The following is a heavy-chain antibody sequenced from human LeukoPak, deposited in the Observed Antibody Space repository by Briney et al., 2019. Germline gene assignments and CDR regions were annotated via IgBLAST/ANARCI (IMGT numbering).Heavy chain of an antibody. CDR2: INHSGST. Sequence: PSETLSLTCAVYGGSFSGYYWSWIRQPPGKGLEWIGEINHSGSTNYNPSLKSRVTTSVDTSKNQFSLKLSSVTAADTAVYYCARGPGSGWFDPWGQGTLVTVSS. D-gene: IGHD6-19*01. CDR1: GGSFSGYY. CDR3: ARGPGSGWFDP. J-gene: IGHJ5*02. V-gene: IGHV4-34*01.